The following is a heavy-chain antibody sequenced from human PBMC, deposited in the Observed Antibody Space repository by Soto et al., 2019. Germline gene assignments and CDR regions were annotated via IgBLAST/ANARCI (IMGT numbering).Heavy chain of an antibody. CDR2: IIPLFGTA. CDR1: GGTFSSHS. Sequence: VQLMQSGAEVKQPGSSVKVSCKASGGTFSSHSINWVRQAPGQGLEWMGGIIPLFGTANYAQNCQCKVTITADQSTSTDNRELNSLRSDDTAVYYCAGQVGDVDVCAALLYWGQGTLVTFSS. CDR3: AGQVGDVDVCAALLY. J-gene: IGHJ4*02. V-gene: IGHV1-69*01. D-gene: IGHD2-15*01.